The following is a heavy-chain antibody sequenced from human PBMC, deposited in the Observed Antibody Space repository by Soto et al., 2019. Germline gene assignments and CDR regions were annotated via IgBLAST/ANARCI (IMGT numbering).Heavy chain of an antibody. J-gene: IGHJ4*02. V-gene: IGHV3-21*01. CDR3: AREDSIIIPAVSDF. CDR1: GFAFKTYG. Sequence: GWSLSLSCTVSGFAFKTYGMNWVRQVPGKGLEWVSSISKSDYTYYSDSVKGRFTISRDNAKNSVSLQMNTLRVEDTAVYYCAREDSIIIPAVSDFWGQGTLVTVSS. D-gene: IGHD2-2*01. CDR2: ISKSDYT.